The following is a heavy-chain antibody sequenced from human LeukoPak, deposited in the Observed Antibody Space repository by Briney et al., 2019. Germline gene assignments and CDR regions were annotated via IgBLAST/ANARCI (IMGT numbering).Heavy chain of an antibody. V-gene: IGHV3-21*05. CDR1: GFTFSSSS. CDR2: ISSNGNI. J-gene: IGHJ4*02. CDR3: ARAGGYYVGHYYY. D-gene: IGHD3-22*01. Sequence: GGSLRLSCGASGFTFSSSSINWVRQAPGKGLKWVSYISSNGNIYYADSVKGRFTISRDNARNSVYLQMNSLTAEDMAVYYCARAGGYYVGHYYYWGQGTLVTVSS.